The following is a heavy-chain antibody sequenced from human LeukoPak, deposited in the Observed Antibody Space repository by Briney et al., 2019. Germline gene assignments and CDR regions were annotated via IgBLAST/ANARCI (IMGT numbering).Heavy chain of an antibody. D-gene: IGHD5-18*01. V-gene: IGHV4-39*01. CDR1: GGSISSSSYY. CDR2: IYYSGST. CDR3: ARGPIGFGDSYVRYYFDY. Sequence: SETLSLTCTVSGGSISSSSYYWGWIRQPPGKGLEWIGSIYYSGSTYYNPSLKSRVTISVDTSKNQFSLKLSSVTAADTAVYHCARGPIGFGDSYVRYYFDYWGQGTLVTVSS. J-gene: IGHJ4*02.